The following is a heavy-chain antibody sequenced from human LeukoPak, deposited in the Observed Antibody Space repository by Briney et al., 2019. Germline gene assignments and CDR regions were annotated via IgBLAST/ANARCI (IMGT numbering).Heavy chain of an antibody. J-gene: IGHJ2*01. CDR1: GFTFSGYY. CDR2: ISSSSSTI. CDR3: ARERGDYGDSRANWYFDL. V-gene: IGHV3-48*01. D-gene: IGHD4-17*01. Sequence: GGSLRLSCAASGFTFSGYYMSWVRQAPGKGLECVSYISSSSSTIYYADSVKARFTISRDNAKPSLYLQMNSLRAEDTAVYYCARERGDYGDSRANWYFDLWGRGTLVTVSS.